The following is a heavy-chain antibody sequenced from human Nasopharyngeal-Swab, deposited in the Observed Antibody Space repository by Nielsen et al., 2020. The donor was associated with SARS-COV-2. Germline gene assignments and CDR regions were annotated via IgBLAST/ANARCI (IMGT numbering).Heavy chain of an antibody. V-gene: IGHV4-30-4*02. CDR3: ARRLTLESFWYFDL. Sequence: SETLSLTCTVSGGSIGSGDYYWSWIRQPPGKGLEWIGYIYYSGSTYYNPSLKSRVTISVDTSKNQFSLNLTSVTAADTAVYYCARRLTLESFWYFDLWGRGTLVTVSS. CDR1: GGSIGSGDYY. CDR2: IYYSGST. J-gene: IGHJ2*01. D-gene: IGHD3-3*01.